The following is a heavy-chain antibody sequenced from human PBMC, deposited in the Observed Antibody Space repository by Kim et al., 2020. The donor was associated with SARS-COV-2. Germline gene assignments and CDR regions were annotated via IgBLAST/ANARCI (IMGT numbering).Heavy chain of an antibody. Sequence: GGSLRLSCAASGFTFDDYTMHWVRQAPGKGLEWVSLISWDGGSTYYADSVKGRFTISRDNSKNSLYLQMNSLRTEDTALYYCAKDIEPPRGSGIAAAGTGLKLSDYWGQGTLVTVSS. D-gene: IGHD6-13*01. V-gene: IGHV3-43*01. J-gene: IGHJ4*02. CDR2: ISWDGGST. CDR3: AKDIEPPRGSGIAAAGTGLKLSDY. CDR1: GFTFDDYT.